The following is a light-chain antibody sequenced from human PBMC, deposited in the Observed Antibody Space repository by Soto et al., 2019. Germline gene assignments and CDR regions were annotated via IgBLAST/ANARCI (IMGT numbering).Light chain of an antibody. J-gene: IGLJ1*01. CDR3: TSFTSSSTQV. V-gene: IGLV2-14*01. CDR2: EVS. Sequence: QSVLTQPPSVSAAPGQKVTISCSGSSSNIGGNSVSWYQQLPGTAPKLMIFEVSDRPSGVSDRFSGSKSGSTASLTISGLQAEDEADYFCTSFTSSSTQVFGTGTKV. CDR1: SSNIGGNS.